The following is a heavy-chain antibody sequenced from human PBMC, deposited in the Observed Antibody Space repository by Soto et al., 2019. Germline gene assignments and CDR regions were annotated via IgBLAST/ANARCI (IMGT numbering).Heavy chain of an antibody. D-gene: IGHD3-16*01. CDR3: AKDTPEALGVFDY. CDR1: GFTFSSYG. J-gene: IGHJ4*02. CDR2: ISYDGSNK. V-gene: IGHV3-30*18. Sequence: QVQLVESGGGVVQPGRSLRLSCAASGFTFSSYGMHWVRQAPGKGLEWVAVISYDGSNKYYADSVKGRFTISRDNSKNTLYLQMNSLRAEDTAVYYCAKDTPEALGVFDYWGQGTLVTVSS.